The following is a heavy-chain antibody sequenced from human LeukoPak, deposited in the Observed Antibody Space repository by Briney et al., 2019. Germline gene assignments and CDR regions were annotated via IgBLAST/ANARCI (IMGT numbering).Heavy chain of an antibody. CDR3: ARDKKGSSCYDY. J-gene: IGHJ4*02. Sequence: SETLSLTCTVSGGSISSYYWSWIRQPPRPGLEWIGYIYYSGSTNYNPSLKSRVTISVDTSKSQFSLKLSSVTAADTAVYYCARDKKGSSCYDYWGQGTLVTVSS. CDR1: GGSISSYY. V-gene: IGHV4-59*01. CDR2: IYYSGST. D-gene: IGHD2-2*01.